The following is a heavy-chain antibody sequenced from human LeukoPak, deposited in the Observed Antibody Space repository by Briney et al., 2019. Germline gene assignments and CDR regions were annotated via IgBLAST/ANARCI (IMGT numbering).Heavy chain of an antibody. CDR2: ISNSGSTI. J-gene: IGHJ5*02. V-gene: IGHV3-11*04. CDR3: ARSSWRFDP. CDR1: GFTFSDYY. D-gene: IGHD3-10*01. Sequence: PGGSLRLSCADSGFTFSDYYMSWLRQAPGKGLEWVSYISNSGSTIYYTDSVKGRFTISRDNAKNSLYLQMNSLRAEDTAVYYCARSSWRFDPWGQGTLVTVSS.